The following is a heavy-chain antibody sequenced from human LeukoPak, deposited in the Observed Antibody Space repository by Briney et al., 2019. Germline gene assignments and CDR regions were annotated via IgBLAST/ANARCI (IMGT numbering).Heavy chain of an antibody. CDR1: GFTFSSYA. V-gene: IGHV3-23*01. D-gene: IGHD6-13*01. CDR2: TSGSGGTI. J-gene: IGHJ6*02. CDR3: AKDTTDVAAAGGGMDV. Sequence: GGSLRLSCAASGFTFSSYAMSWVRQAPGKGLEWVSATSGSGGTIYYADSVMGRFIISRDNSKNTLYLQMNGLTFEDTAVYYCAKDTTDVAAAGGGMDVWGQGTSVTVSS.